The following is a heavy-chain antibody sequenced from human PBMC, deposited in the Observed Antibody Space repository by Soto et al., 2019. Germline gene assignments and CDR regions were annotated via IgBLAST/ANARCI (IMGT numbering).Heavy chain of an antibody. V-gene: IGHV3-23*01. CDR1: GFTFSTHA. CDR3: AKKIDDSSAYYWVAFDI. J-gene: IGHJ3*02. Sequence: EGQLLESGGGLVEPGGSLRLSCAASGFTFSTHAMTWVRQAPGKGLEWVSAISGSGISTFYAQSVKGRFTISRDNSKNTVFLQMNSLRADDTAIYYCAKKIDDSSAYYWVAFDIWGQGTLVTVSS. CDR2: ISGSGIST. D-gene: IGHD3-22*01.